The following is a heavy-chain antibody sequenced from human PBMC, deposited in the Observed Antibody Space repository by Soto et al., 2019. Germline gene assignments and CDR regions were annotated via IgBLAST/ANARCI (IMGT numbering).Heavy chain of an antibody. D-gene: IGHD3-10*01. Sequence: GSLRLSCAASGFTFSSYAMSWVRQAPGKGLEWVSAISGSGGSTYYADSVKGRFTISRDNSKNTLYLQMNSLRAEDTAVYYCAKDPTMVRGVIITSDYWGQGTLVTVSS. V-gene: IGHV3-23*01. CDR1: GFTFSSYA. CDR3: AKDPTMVRGVIITSDY. CDR2: ISGSGGST. J-gene: IGHJ4*02.